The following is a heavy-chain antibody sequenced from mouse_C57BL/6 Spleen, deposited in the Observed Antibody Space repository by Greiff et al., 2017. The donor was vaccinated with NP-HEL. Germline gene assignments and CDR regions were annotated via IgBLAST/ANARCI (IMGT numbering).Heavy chain of an antibody. D-gene: IGHD2-4*01. V-gene: IGHV5-6*01. CDR1: GFTFSSYG. CDR2: ISSGGSYT. Sequence: EVKVVESGGDLVKPGGSLKLSCAASGFTFSSYGMSWVRQTPDKRLEWVATISSGGSYTYYPDSVKGRFTISRDNAKNTLYLQMSSLKSEDTAMYYCARAGDYDYDVGAMDYWGQGTSVTVSS. CDR3: ARAGDYDYDVGAMDY. J-gene: IGHJ4*01.